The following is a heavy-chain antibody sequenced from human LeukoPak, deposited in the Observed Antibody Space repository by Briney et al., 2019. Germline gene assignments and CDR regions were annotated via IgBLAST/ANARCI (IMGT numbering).Heavy chain of an antibody. CDR2: ISSSGSTI. Sequence: GGSLRLSCAASGFTFSSYEMNWVRQAPGKGLEWVSYISSSGSTIYYADSVKGRFTISRDNAKNSLYLQMNSLKAEDTAVYYCAILSAAIPGYYGMDVWGQGTTVTVSS. CDR3: AILSAAIPGYYGMDV. CDR1: GFTFSSYE. V-gene: IGHV3-48*03. D-gene: IGHD2-2*01. J-gene: IGHJ6*02.